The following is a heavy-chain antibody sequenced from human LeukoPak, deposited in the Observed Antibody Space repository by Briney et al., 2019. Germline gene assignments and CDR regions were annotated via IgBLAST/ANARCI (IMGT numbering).Heavy chain of an antibody. D-gene: IGHD3-16*02. Sequence: GGSLRLSCAGSGFTFSSYWMSWVRQAPGKGLEWVANIKQDGSEKFYVDSVKGRFTISRDNAKNALYLQMSSLRAEDTAVYYCAKDLLYSDVWGSYRPNPLDYWGQGTLVTVSS. CDR3: AKDLLYSDVWGSYRPNPLDY. V-gene: IGHV3-7*01. CDR1: GFTFSSYW. CDR2: IKQDGSEK. J-gene: IGHJ4*02.